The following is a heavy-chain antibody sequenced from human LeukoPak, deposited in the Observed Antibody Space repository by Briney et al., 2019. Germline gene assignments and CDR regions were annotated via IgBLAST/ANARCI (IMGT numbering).Heavy chain of an antibody. V-gene: IGHV1-2*06. CDR2: INPNSGDT. CDR1: GYTFTAYY. D-gene: IGHD1-14*01. Sequence: ASVKVSCKASGYTFTAYYMHWVRQAPGQGLEWVGRINPNSGDTNYAQKFQGRVTMTRDTSISTVYMELTGLRSDDTAVYCCARDVSGISSATDTFDMWGQGTVVTVSS. J-gene: IGHJ3*02. CDR3: ARDVSGISSATDTFDM.